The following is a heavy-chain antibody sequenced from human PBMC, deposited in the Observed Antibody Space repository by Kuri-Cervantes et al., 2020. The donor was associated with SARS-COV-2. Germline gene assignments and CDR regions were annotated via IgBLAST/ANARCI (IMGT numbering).Heavy chain of an antibody. J-gene: IGHJ3*02. CDR3: ARVVPAAISFFDI. Sequence: ESLKISCAVSGYSISSGYYWGWIRQPPGKGLEWIGSIYHSGSTYYNPSLKSRVTISVDTSKNQFSLKLSSVTAADTAVYYCARVVPAAISFFDIWGQGTMVTVSS. D-gene: IGHD2-2*01. CDR2: IYHSGST. CDR1: GYSISSGYY. V-gene: IGHV4-38-2*01.